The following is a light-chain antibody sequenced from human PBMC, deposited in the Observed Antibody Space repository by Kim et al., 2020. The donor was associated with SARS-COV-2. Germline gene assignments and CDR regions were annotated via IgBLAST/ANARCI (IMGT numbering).Light chain of an antibody. Sequence: QTVTTPSTGRCSNIVNNVGSWYQWLPGTAPTHLIYDNNIRHSRIPYRFSSSKSGTSSTLGITGLQTGDEAEYYCGTWDSSLNVVVFGGGTQLTVL. CDR3: GTWDSSLNVVV. CDR1: CSNIVNNV. V-gene: IGLV1-51*01. CDR2: DNN. J-gene: IGLJ2*01.